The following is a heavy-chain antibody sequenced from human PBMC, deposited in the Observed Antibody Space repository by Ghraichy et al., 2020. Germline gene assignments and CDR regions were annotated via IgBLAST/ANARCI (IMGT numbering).Heavy chain of an antibody. D-gene: IGHD3-22*01. CDR1: GFTFSSCA. V-gene: IGHV3-23*01. CDR2: INGSGIST. CDR3: AKSFWYDHSGSFYASFDS. Sequence: GGSLRLSCAASGFTFSSCAMSWVRQAPGKGLVWVSSINGSGISTQYADSVKGRFTISRDNSKNTLYLQINSLRAEDTAVYYCAKSFWYDHSGSFYASFDSWGQGTLVIVSS. J-gene: IGHJ4*02.